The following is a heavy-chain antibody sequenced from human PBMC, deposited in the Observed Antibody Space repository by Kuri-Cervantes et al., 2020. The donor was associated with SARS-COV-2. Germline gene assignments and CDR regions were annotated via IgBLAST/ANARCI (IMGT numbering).Heavy chain of an antibody. CDR2: IYYSGST. V-gene: IGHV4-59*11. CDR3: ARGLYYYDSSGYLMGYAFDI. CDR1: GGSISSHY. D-gene: IGHD3-22*01. J-gene: IGHJ3*02. Sequence: ESLKISCTVSGGSISSHYWSWIRQPPGKGLEWIGYIYYSGSTNYNPSLKSRVTISVDTSKNQFSLKLSSVTAADTAVYYCARGLYYYDSSGYLMGYAFDIWGQGTMVTVSS.